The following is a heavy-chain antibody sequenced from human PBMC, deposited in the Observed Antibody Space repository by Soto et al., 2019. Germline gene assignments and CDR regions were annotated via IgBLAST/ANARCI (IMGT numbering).Heavy chain of an antibody. J-gene: IGHJ4*02. CDR2: ISYDGSLQ. V-gene: IGHV3-30*03. Sequence: QAQLVESGGGVVQPGTSLRLSCAASGFTFSSYGMHWVRQAPGTGLEWVAVISYDGSLQHYADSVKGRFTISRDNSKNTVLLQMSSLRAEDTAVYYCVSVRGYGHASVPYSWGQGTLVSVSS. CDR1: GFTFSSYG. CDR3: VSVRGYGHASVPYS. D-gene: IGHD3-10*01.